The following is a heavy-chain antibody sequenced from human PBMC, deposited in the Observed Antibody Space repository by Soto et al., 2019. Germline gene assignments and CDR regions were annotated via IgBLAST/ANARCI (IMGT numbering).Heavy chain of an antibody. CDR1: GGSISSSSYY. Sequence: SETLSLTCTVSGGSISSSSYYWGWIRQPPGKGLEWIGSIYYSGSTYYNPSLKSRVTISVDTSKNQFSLKLSSVTAADTAVYYCARLDIVATGLDYWGQGTLVTVSS. D-gene: IGHD5-12*01. CDR2: IYYSGST. J-gene: IGHJ4*02. V-gene: IGHV4-39*01. CDR3: ARLDIVATGLDY.